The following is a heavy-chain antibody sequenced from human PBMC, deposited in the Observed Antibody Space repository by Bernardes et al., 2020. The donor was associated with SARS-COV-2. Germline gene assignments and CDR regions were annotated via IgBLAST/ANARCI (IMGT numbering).Heavy chain of an antibody. D-gene: IGHD3-22*01. CDR2: IHYSGST. J-gene: IGHJ4*02. V-gene: IGHV4-59*01. Sequence: SEPLSLTCTVSGGSISSYYWSWIRQPPGKGLEWIGYIHYSGSTNYNPSLKSRVTISVDTSKNQFSLKLSSVTAADTAVYYCARDYYDSGDYRGGHDYWGQGTLVTVSS. CDR1: GGSISSYY. CDR3: ARDYYDSGDYRGGHDY.